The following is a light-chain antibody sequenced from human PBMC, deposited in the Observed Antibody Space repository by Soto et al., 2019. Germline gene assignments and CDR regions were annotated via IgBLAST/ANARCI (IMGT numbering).Light chain of an antibody. J-gene: IGLJ3*02. CDR2: RDS. CDR3: QVWDSSTARV. CDR1: NIGSNN. Sequence: SYELTQPLSVSVALGQTARITCGGNNIGSNNVHWYQQKPGQAPVLVIYRDSNRPSGIPERFSGSNSGNTATLTISRAQAGDEADYCCQVWDSSTARVFGGGTKVTVL. V-gene: IGLV3-9*01.